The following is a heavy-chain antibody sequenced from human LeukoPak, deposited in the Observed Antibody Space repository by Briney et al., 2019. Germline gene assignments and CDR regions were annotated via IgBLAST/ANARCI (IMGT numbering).Heavy chain of an antibody. CDR3: ARSEGGCGSGSPYYYGMDV. J-gene: IGHJ6*02. CDR1: GFTFSSYS. V-gene: IGHV3-21*01. CDR2: ISSSSSYI. D-gene: IGHD3-10*01. Sequence: PGGSLRLSCAASGFTFSSYSMNWVRQAPGKGLEWVSSISSSSSYIYYADSVKGRFTISRDNAKNSLYLQMNSLRAEDTAVYYCARSEGGCGSGSPYYYGMDVWGQGTTVTVSS.